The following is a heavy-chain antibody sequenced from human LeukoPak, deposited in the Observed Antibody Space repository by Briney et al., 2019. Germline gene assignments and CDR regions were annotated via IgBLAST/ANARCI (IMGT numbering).Heavy chain of an antibody. Sequence: GGSLRLSCAASGFTFSSYNMNWVRQAPGKGLEWVSSISSRSSYINYADSVKGRFTISRDNAKNSLYLQMNSLRAEDTALYYCSRDTSPSIAAVGYDAFDIWGQGTMVTVSS. CDR1: GFTFSSYN. V-gene: IGHV3-21*04. D-gene: IGHD6-13*01. J-gene: IGHJ3*02. CDR3: SRDTSPSIAAVGYDAFDI. CDR2: ISSRSSYI.